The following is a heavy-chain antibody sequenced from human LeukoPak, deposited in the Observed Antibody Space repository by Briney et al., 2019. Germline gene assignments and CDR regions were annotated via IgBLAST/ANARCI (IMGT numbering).Heavy chain of an antibody. V-gene: IGHV1-18*04. D-gene: IGHD5-18*01. CDR3: ARGNGHTAMVLPGDY. J-gene: IGHJ4*02. CDR1: GYTFTSYG. CDR2: ISAYNGNT. Sequence: ASVKVSCKASGYTFTSYGISWVRQAPGQGLEWMGWISAYNGNTNYAQKLHGRVTMTTDTSTSTAYMELRSLRSDDTAVYYCARGNGHTAMVLPGDYWGQGNLVTVSS.